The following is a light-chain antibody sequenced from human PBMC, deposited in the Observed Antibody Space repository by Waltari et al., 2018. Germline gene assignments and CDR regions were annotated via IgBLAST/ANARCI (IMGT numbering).Light chain of an antibody. J-gene: IGKJ2*01. CDR1: QTINSH. V-gene: IGKV3-15*01. CDR2: GAS. CDR3: QHYNNWPYT. Sequence: ETVLTQSPATLSVSPGERATLSCRASQTINSHLAWYQQKPGQAPRLLIYGASTRATGIPARFSGSGSGAEFTLTISNLQSEDFAVDYCQHYNNWPYTFGQGTKLEI.